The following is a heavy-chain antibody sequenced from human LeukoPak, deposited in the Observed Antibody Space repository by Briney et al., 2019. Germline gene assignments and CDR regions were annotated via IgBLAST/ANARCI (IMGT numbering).Heavy chain of an antibody. CDR1: GFTVSSNY. CDR3: ARAYPYYYDSSGYFDY. J-gene: IGHJ4*02. V-gene: IGHV3-53*01. D-gene: IGHD3-22*01. Sequence: GGSLRLSCAASGFTVSSNYMSWVRQAPRKGLEWVSVIYSGGSTYYADSVKGRFTISRDNSKNTLYLQMNSLRAEDTAVYYCARAYPYYYDSSGYFDYWGQGTLVTVSS. CDR2: IYSGGST.